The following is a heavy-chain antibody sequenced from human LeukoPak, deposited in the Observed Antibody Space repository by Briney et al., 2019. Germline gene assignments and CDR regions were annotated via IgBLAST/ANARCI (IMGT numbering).Heavy chain of an antibody. V-gene: IGHV3-9*01. CDR3: VKGAAYHLGDAFDI. Sequence: GGSLGLSCAASGFTFYDYVMNWVRQAPGKGLEWVSGISWNSGTIGYADSVKGRFTISRDNAKNSLYLQMNSLRAEDTALYYCVKGAAYHLGDAFDIWGQGTVVTVSS. CDR1: GFTFYDYV. J-gene: IGHJ3*02. CDR2: ISWNSGTI. D-gene: IGHD2-15*01.